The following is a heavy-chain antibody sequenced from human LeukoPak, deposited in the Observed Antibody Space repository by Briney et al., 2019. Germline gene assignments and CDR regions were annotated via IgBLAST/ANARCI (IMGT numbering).Heavy chain of an antibody. Sequence: GGSLRLSCAASGFTFSDYYMIWIRQAPGKGLEWVSYISSSGSTIYYADSVKGRFTISRDNAKNSLYLQMNNLRVEDTAVYYCARDQPIGYNYGYPFDNWGQGTLVTVSS. CDR2: ISSSGSTI. V-gene: IGHV3-11*04. CDR3: ARDQPIGYNYGYPFDN. CDR1: GFTFSDYY. D-gene: IGHD5-18*01. J-gene: IGHJ4*02.